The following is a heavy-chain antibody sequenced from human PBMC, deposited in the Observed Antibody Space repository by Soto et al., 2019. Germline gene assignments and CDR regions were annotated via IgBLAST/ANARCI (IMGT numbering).Heavy chain of an antibody. D-gene: IGHD3-3*01. J-gene: IGHJ5*02. V-gene: IGHV6-1*01. CDR3: ARETYDFWSGYYSAVNWFDP. CDR2: TYYRSKWYN. CDR1: GDSVSSNSAA. Sequence: PSQTLSLTCAISGDSVSSNSAAWNWIRQSPSRGLEWLGRTYYRSKWYNDYAVSVKSRITINPDTSKNQFSLQLNSVTPEDTAVYYCARETYDFWSGYYSAVNWFDPWGQGTLVTVS.